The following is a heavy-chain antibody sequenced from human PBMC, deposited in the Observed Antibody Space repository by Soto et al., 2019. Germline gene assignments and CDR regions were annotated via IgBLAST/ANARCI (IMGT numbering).Heavy chain of an antibody. CDR2: ISGTSDYI. Sequence: WVSQIDRQGGAGVTFGGSSRNRVRQAPGKELEWVSAISGTSDYIYYADSVKGRFSISRDNAKNALYLQMNDLRVEDTAVYHCARDPSYYGSGSYYPFDYWGQGTLVTVSS. V-gene: IGHV3-21*01. CDR3: ARDPSYYGSGSYYPFDY. J-gene: IGHJ4*02. D-gene: IGHD3-10*01. CDR1: GVTFGGSS.